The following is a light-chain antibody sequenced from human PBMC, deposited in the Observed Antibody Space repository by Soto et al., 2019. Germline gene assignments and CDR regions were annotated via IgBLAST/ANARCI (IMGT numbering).Light chain of an antibody. V-gene: IGKV3-11*01. CDR3: QQHSNWPLT. CDR1: QSVSSN. Sequence: EIVLIQSPATLSSSPGERATLSCRASQSVSSNLAWYQQNPGQAPRLLIFDASNTATGIPARFSGSGSGTDFILTISSLEPEDFAVYYCQQHSNWPLTLGGGTKVDIK. J-gene: IGKJ4*01. CDR2: DAS.